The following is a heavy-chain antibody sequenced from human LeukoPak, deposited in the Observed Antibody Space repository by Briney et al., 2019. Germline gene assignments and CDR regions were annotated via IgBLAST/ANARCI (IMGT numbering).Heavy chain of an antibody. CDR1: GFTFSSYW. Sequence: GGSLRLSCAASGFTFSSYWMHWVRQVPRKGLVWVSRINSDGSSTTYADSVKGRFTISGDNTKSTLNLQMSSLSAEDTAVYYCARGTGYRVLDSWGEGALVTVSS. CDR3: ARGTGYRVLDS. D-gene: IGHD3/OR15-3a*01. CDR2: INSDGSST. V-gene: IGHV3-74*01. J-gene: IGHJ4*02.